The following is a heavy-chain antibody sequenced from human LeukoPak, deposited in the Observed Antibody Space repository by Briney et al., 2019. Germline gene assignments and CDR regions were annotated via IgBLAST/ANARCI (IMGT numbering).Heavy chain of an antibody. V-gene: IGHV3-7*01. CDR2: ILHDGSET. Sequence: GGALRLSCAASGFTFGSNWMTWVRQAPGKGLEWVANILHDGSETYYVDSVKGRFTISRDNAKNSLYLQMNSLRAEDTAVYYCARVGYTIFGVVISPSYFDYWGQGTLVTASS. CDR3: ARVGYTIFGVVISPSYFDY. J-gene: IGHJ4*02. D-gene: IGHD3-3*01. CDR1: GFTFGSNW.